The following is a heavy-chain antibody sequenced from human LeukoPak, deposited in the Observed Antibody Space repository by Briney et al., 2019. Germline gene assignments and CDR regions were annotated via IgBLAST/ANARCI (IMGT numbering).Heavy chain of an antibody. V-gene: IGHV1-8*03. J-gene: IGHJ4*02. CDR2: MNPNSGNT. CDR3: TVRDYGDSQWDY. CDR1: GYTFTSYD. Sequence: GASVKVSCKASGYTFTSYDINWGRQATGQGLEWMGWMNPNSGNTGYAQKFQGRGTITRNTSISTAYMELSSLRSEDTAVYYCTVRDYGDSQWDYWGQGTLVTVSS. D-gene: IGHD4-17*01.